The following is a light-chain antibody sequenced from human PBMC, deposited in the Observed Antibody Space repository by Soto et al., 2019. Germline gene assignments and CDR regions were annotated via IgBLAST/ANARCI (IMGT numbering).Light chain of an antibody. V-gene: IGLV2-18*02. Sequence: QSALTQPASVSGSPGQSITISCTGTSSGIGSYNRVSWYQQPPDTAPKLIIYEVNNRPSGVPDRFSGSKSGNTASLTISGLQAEDEADYYSNSFTTSSTYVFGTGTKLTVL. CDR1: SSGIGSYNR. CDR2: EVN. J-gene: IGLJ1*01. CDR3: NSFTTSSTYV.